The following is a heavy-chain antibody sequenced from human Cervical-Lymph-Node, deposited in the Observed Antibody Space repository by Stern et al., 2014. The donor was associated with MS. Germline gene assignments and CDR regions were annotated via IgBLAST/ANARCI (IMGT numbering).Heavy chain of an antibody. Sequence: EVQLVESGGGLVQPGRSLRLSCAASGFKFDDYAMHWVRQAPGKGLEWVSGISGNSGSIDYADSVKGRFIISRDNAKNSLYLQMNSLRAEDTALYYCANDLDSSGYYYAIDYWGQGTLVTVSS. CDR3: ANDLDSSGYYYAIDY. J-gene: IGHJ4*02. D-gene: IGHD3-22*01. V-gene: IGHV3-9*01. CDR2: ISGNSGSI. CDR1: GFKFDDYA.